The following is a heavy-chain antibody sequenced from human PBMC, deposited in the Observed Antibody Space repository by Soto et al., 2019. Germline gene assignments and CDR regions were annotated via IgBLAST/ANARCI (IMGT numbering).Heavy chain of an antibody. CDR2: INHSGST. V-gene: IGHV4-34*01. D-gene: IGHD6-13*01. CDR3: ARGSRRYSSSWHRNWFDP. J-gene: IGHJ5*02. Sequence: SETLSLTCAVFGGSFSGYYWSWIRQPPGKGLEWIGEINHSGSTNYNPSLKSRVTISVDTSKNQFSLKLSSVTAADTAVYYCARGSRRYSSSWHRNWFDPWGQGTLVTVSS. CDR1: GGSFSGYY.